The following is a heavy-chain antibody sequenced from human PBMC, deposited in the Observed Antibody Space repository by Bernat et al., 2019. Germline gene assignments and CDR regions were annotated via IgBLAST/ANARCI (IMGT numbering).Heavy chain of an antibody. CDR2: INSDGSST. V-gene: IGHV3-74*01. CDR3: ARAELLWFGEFSHGMDV. J-gene: IGHJ6*02. Sequence: EVQLVESGGGLVQPGGSLRLSCAASGFTFSSYWMHWVRQAPGKGLVWVSRINSDGSSTSYADSAKGRFTISRDNAKNTLYLQMNSLRAEDTAVYYCARAELLWFGEFSHGMDVWGQGTTVTVSS. CDR1: GFTFSSYW. D-gene: IGHD3-10*01.